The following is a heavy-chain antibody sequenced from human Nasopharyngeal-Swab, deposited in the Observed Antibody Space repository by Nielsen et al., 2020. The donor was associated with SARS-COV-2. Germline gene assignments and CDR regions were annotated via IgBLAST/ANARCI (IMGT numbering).Heavy chain of an antibody. CDR3: AREGFEWLLYHLDRFHPFDY. V-gene: IGHV3-7*03. J-gene: IGHJ4*02. D-gene: IGHD3-3*01. CDR2: IKQDGSEK. CDR1: GFTFSSYW. Sequence: GESLKISCAASGFTFSSYWMSWVRQAPGKGLEWVANIKQDGSEKYYVDSVKGRFTISRDNAKNSLYLQMNSLRAEDTAVYYCAREGFEWLLYHLDRFHPFDYWGQGTLVTVSS.